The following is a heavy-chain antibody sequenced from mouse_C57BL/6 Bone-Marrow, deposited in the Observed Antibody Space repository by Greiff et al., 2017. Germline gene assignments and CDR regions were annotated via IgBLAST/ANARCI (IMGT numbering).Heavy chain of an antibody. CDR2: ISYDGSN. CDR1: GYSITSGYY. CDR3: ARDGFYYDYDVAWFAY. J-gene: IGHJ3*01. Sequence: EVHLVESGPGLVKPSQSLSLTCSVTGYSITSGYYWNWIRQFPGNKLEWMGYISYDGSNNYNQSLKNRISITRDTSKNQFFLKLNSVTTEDTATYYCARDGFYYDYDVAWFAYWGQGTLVTVSA. V-gene: IGHV3-6*01. D-gene: IGHD2-4*01.